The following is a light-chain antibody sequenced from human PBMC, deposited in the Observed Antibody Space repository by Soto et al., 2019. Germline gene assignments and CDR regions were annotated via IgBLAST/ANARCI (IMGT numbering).Light chain of an antibody. CDR3: MQGTHWPPYT. CDR2: KVS. CDR1: QSLLYSDGNTH. V-gene: IGKV2-30*01. J-gene: IGKJ2*01. Sequence: DVVMTQSPLSLAVTLGQPASISCRSSQSLLYSDGNTHLNWFHQRPGQSPRRLIYKVSNRDSGVPDRFSDSGSGADFTLNSSRVEAVVVGVYYCMQGTHWPPYTLGQGTKLEIK.